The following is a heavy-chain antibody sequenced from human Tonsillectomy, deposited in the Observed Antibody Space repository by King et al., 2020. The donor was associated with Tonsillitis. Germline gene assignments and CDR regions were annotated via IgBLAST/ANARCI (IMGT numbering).Heavy chain of an antibody. J-gene: IGHJ4*02. Sequence: QLVQSGGGVVQPGRSLRLSCTASGFTFSTYGVHWVRQAPGKGLEWVTFISYDGSTRYYADSVKGRFTISRDNAKNTLYLQMNSLRVDDTAVYYCAKDPSMTPQFDHWGQGTLVTVSS. V-gene: IGHV3-30*18. CDR1: GFTFSTYG. CDR3: AKDPSMTPQFDH. CDR2: ISYDGSTR.